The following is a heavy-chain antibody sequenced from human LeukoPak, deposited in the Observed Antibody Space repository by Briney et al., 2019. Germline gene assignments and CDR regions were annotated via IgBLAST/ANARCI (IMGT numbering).Heavy chain of an antibody. Sequence: SETLSLTCTVSGGSISSGSYYWSWIRQPAGKGLEWIGRIYTSGSTNYDPSLKSRVTISVDTSKNQFSLNLSSVTAADTAVYYCARGASSSPAIGYYYYYMDVWGKGTTVTVSS. CDR2: IYTSGST. V-gene: IGHV4-61*02. D-gene: IGHD6-6*01. CDR3: ARGASSSPAIGYYYYYMDV. CDR1: GGSISSGSYY. J-gene: IGHJ6*03.